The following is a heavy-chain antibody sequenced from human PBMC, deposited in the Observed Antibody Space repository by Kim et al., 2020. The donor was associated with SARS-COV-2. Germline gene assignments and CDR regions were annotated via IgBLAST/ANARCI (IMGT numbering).Heavy chain of an antibody. CDR2: ISAYNGNT. V-gene: IGHV1-18*01. D-gene: IGHD2-2*02. Sequence: ASVKVSCKASGYTFTSYGISWVRQAPGQGLEWMGWISAYNGNTNYAQKLQGRVTMTTDTSTSTAYMELRSLRSDDTAVYYCARAGPIVVVPAAIGYWGQGTLVTVSS. CDR3: ARAGPIVVVPAAIGY. CDR1: GYTFTSYG. J-gene: IGHJ4*02.